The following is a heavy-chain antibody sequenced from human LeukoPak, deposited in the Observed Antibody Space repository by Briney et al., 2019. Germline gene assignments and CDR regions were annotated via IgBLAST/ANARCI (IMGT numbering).Heavy chain of an antibody. D-gene: IGHD6-19*01. CDR3: AKDARRSSGWYFFDH. J-gene: IGHJ4*02. CDR2: ISDGGSRT. V-gene: IGHV3-23*01. CDR1: GFDFSSQD. Sequence: TGGSLRLSCAASGFDFSSQDMGWVRQAPGKGLEWVSAISDGGSRTYYADSVKGRFTISRDNSKNTLHLQMNSLRAEDTAVYYCAKDARRSSGWYFFDHWGQGTLVTVSS.